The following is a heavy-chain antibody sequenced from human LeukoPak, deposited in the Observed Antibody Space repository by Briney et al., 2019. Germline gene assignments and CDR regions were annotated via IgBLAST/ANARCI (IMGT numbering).Heavy chain of an antibody. CDR1: GGSISSYY. Sequence: SETLSLTCTVSGGSISSYYWSWIRQPPGKGLEWIGYIYYSGSTNYNPSLKSRVTISVDTSKNQFSLKLSSVTAADTAVYYCARVRYSSSWYAPYYYYYYMDVWGKGTTVTISS. D-gene: IGHD6-13*01. J-gene: IGHJ6*03. V-gene: IGHV4-59*01. CDR3: ARVRYSSSWYAPYYYYYYMDV. CDR2: IYYSGST.